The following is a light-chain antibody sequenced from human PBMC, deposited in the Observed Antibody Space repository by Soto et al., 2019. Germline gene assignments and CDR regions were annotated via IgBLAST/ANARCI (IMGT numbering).Light chain of an antibody. CDR3: QHYNNWPRKFT. Sequence: EIVMTQSPATLSVSPGERATLSCRASQSVSSNLAWYQQKPGQAPRLLIYGASTRATGIPARFSGSGSGTEFTVTISSLQSEDFAVYYCQHYNNWPRKFTFGPGTQVDIK. J-gene: IGKJ3*01. CDR1: QSVSSN. CDR2: GAS. V-gene: IGKV3-15*01.